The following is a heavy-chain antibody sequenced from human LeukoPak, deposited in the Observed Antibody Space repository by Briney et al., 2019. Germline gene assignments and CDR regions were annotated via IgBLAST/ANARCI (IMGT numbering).Heavy chain of an antibody. CDR2: IYTSGST. CDR1: GGSISSGSYY. Sequence: SQTLSLTCTVSGGSISSGSYYWSWIRQPAGKGLEWIGRIYTSGSTNYNPSLKSRVTISVDTSKNQFSLKLSSVTAADTAVYYCVLGYDSSGYYPPAVAFDIWGQGTVVTVSS. J-gene: IGHJ3*02. D-gene: IGHD3-22*01. CDR3: VLGYDSSGYYPPAVAFDI. V-gene: IGHV4-61*02.